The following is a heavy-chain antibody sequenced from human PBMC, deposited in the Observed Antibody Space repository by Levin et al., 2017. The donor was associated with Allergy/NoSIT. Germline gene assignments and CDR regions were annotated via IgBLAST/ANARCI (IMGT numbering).Heavy chain of an antibody. CDR1: GYSFTSYW. Sequence: GGSLRLSCKGSGYSFTSYWIGWVRQMPGKGLEWMGIIYPGDSDTRYSPSFQGQVTISADKSISTAYLQWSSLKASDTAMYYCARDLGYCSSTSCYEYGYWGQGTLVTVSS. J-gene: IGHJ4*02. D-gene: IGHD2-2*01. CDR3: ARDLGYCSSTSCYEYGY. CDR2: IYPGDSDT. V-gene: IGHV5-51*01.